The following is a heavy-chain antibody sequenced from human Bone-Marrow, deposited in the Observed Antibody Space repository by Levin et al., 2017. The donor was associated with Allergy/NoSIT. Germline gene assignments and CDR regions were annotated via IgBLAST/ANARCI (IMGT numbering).Heavy chain of an antibody. Sequence: SETLSLTCTVSRGAMSSFYWNWIRQAPGKGLEWIGFIYSSGSTNYNPSLKSRVTISVDTSKNPFSLKVNSVTAADTAVYYCARKLGQNYYVSSATLSPQGYWNFNLWCRGSLVSVSS. CDR2: IYSSGST. CDR3: ARKLGQNYYVSSATLSPQGYWNFNL. CDR1: RGAMSSFY. V-gene: IGHV4-59*01. D-gene: IGHD3-22*01. J-gene: IGHJ2*01.